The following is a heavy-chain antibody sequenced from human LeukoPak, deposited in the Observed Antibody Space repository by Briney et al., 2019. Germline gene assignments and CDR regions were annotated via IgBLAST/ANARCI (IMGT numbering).Heavy chain of an antibody. J-gene: IGHJ4*02. D-gene: IGHD1-1*01. CDR3: ARVYNWNGHFDF. CDR1: GYTFITYY. V-gene: IGHV1-46*01. Sequence: ASVKVSCKASGYTFITYYIHWVRQAPGQGLEWMGVINPSGGSTTYAQKFQGRVTMTRDTSTSTVHMDLSSLRSEDTAVYYCARVYNWNGHFDFWGQGTLVTVSS. CDR2: INPSGGST.